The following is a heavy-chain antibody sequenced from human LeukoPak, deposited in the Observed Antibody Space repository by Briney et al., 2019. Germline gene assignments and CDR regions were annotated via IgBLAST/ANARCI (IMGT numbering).Heavy chain of an antibody. CDR3: AAGSYLWGGMDV. Sequence: ASVKVSCKASGYTFTGYYMHWVRQAPGQGLEWMGWISADSGSTYYAQNFQDRITLTTDTSTTTGYMELRSLRSDDTAVYYCAAGSYLWGGMDVWGQGTTIIVSS. CDR1: GYTFTGYY. J-gene: IGHJ6*02. CDR2: ISADSGST. V-gene: IGHV1-18*04. D-gene: IGHD1-26*01.